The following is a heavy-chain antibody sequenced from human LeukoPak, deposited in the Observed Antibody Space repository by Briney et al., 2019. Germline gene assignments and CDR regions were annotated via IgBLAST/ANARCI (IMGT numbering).Heavy chain of an antibody. CDR3: ARAPIGDNNWFDP. D-gene: IGHD3-16*01. J-gene: IGHJ5*02. CDR2: IYSGGST. CDR1: GFTVSSNY. V-gene: IGHV3-53*01. Sequence: PGGSLRLSCAASGFTVSSNYMSWVRQAPGKGLEWVSVIYSGGSTYYADSVKGRITISRDNAKDSLSLLMNSLRAEDTAVYYCARAPIGDNNWFDPWGQGTLVTVSS.